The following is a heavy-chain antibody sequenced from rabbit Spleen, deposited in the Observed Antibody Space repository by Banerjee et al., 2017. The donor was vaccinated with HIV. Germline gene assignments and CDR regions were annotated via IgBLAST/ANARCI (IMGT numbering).Heavy chain of an antibody. V-gene: IGHV1S40*01. D-gene: IGHD7-1*01. CDR1: GFTLSSSYF. CDR3: ARRATGNNMHFNL. Sequence: QSLEESGGDLVKPGASLTLTCTASGFTLSSSYFMCWVRQAPGKGLEWIGCIATGNSNTCYASWAKGRFAISKTSSTTVTLQMTSLTDADTATYFCARRATGNNMHFNLWGPGTLVTVS. J-gene: IGHJ4*01. CDR2: IATGNSNT.